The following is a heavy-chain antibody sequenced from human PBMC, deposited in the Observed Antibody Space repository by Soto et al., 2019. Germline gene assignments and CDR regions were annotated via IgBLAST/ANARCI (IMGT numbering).Heavy chain of an antibody. D-gene: IGHD3-9*01. CDR2: IGTSGDA. Sequence: GGSLRLSCAASGFTFSSYDMHWVRQATGKGLEWVSAIGTSGDAYYPCSVKGRSTISRENAKTSLYLQRNSLRPGDRVVYYCEGGARGLRYFAGPRHLDYWGQGPLVTVSS. V-gene: IGHV3-13*01. J-gene: IGHJ4*02. CDR1: GFTFSSYD. CDR3: EGGARGLRYFAGPRHLDY.